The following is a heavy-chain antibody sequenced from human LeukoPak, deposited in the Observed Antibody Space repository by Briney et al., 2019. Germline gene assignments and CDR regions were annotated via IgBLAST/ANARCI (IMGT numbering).Heavy chain of an antibody. CDR2: IYSGGST. V-gene: IGHV3-53*01. Sequence: GGSLRLSCAASGFTVSSNYTSWVRQAPGKGLEWVSVIYSGGSTYYADSVKGRFTISRDNSKNTLYLQMNSLRAEDTAVYYCARDRGSYYGYYYYGMDVWGQGTTVTVSS. D-gene: IGHD1-26*01. CDR3: ARDRGSYYGYYYYGMDV. CDR1: GFTVSSNY. J-gene: IGHJ6*02.